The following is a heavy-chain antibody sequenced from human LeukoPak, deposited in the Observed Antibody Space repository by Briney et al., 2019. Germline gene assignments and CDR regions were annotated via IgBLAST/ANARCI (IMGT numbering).Heavy chain of an antibody. J-gene: IGHJ6*03. V-gene: IGHV1-8*03. D-gene: IGHD3-3*01. CDR3: ARGHRRRFQEDYYYYMDV. CDR1: GYTFTSYD. Sequence: ASVKVSCKASGYTFTSYDINWVRQATGQGLEWMGWMNPNSGITGYAQKFQGRVTITRSTSISTAYMELSSLRSEDTAVYYCARGHRRRFQEDYYYYMDVWGKGTTVTVSS. CDR2: MNPNSGIT.